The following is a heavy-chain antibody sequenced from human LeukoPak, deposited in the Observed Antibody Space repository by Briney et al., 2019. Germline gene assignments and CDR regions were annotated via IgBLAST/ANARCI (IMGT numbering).Heavy chain of an antibody. CDR1: GGSISSGYY. Sequence: SETLSLTCTVSGGSISSGYYWGWIRQPPGKGLEWIGGIYHSGSTYYNPSLKSRVTISVDTSKNQFSLKLSSVTAADTAVYYCARHYYDSSGYSRPFDYWGQGTLVTVSS. J-gene: IGHJ4*02. CDR3: ARHYYDSSGYSRPFDY. CDR2: IYHSGST. D-gene: IGHD3-22*01. V-gene: IGHV4-38-2*02.